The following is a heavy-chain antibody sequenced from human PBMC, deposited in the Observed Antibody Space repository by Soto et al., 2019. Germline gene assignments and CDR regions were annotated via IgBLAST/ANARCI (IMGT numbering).Heavy chain of an antibody. CDR2: IWYDGSNK. D-gene: IGHD5-18*01. CDR1: GFTFSSYG. V-gene: IGHV3-33*01. CDR3: ARELRGYSYFAYYGMDV. Sequence: QVQLVESGGGVVQPGRSLRLFCAASGFTFSSYGMHWVRQAPGKGLEWVAVIWYDGSNKYYADSVKGRFTISRDNSKNTLYLQMNSLRAEDTAVYYCARELRGYSYFAYYGMDVWGQGTTVTVSS. J-gene: IGHJ6*02.